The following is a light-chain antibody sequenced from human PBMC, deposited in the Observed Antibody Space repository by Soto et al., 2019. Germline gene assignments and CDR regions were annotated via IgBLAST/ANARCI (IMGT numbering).Light chain of an antibody. CDR1: QSISYW. J-gene: IGKJ1*01. CDR3: QQCNSYST. Sequence: DIQMTQSPSTLSASVGDRVTITCRASQSISYWLAWYQQKPGKAPNLPIYKASSLESGVPSRFSGSRSGTEFAVTIGSLQPDDLATCYCQQCNSYSTFGQGTKVEIK. V-gene: IGKV1-5*03. CDR2: KAS.